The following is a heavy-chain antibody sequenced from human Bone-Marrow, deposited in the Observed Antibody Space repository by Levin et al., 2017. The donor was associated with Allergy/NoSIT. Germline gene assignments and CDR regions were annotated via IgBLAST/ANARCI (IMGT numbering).Heavy chain of an antibody. CDR2: INHSGST. Sequence: SETLSLTCAVYGGSFSGYYWSWIRQPPGKGLEWIGEINHSGSTNYNPSLKSRVTISVDTSKNQFSLKLSSVTAADTAVYYCARRYSSSWYLGSDWFDPWGQGTLVTVSS. CDR3: ARRYSSSWYLGSDWFDP. V-gene: IGHV4-34*01. D-gene: IGHD6-13*01. CDR1: GGSFSGYY. J-gene: IGHJ5*02.